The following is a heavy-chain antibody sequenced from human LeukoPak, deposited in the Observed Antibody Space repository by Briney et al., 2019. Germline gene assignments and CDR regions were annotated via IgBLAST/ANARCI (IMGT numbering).Heavy chain of an antibody. V-gene: IGHV3-74*03. CDR1: GFTLGNYW. J-gene: IGHJ4*02. Sequence: GGSLGLSCAASGFTLGNYWMHWVRQAPGKGLVWVSRGEGDGRTSTYADSVKGRFTISRDNAKNTLYLQMNSLRAEDTAVYYCTKSDHFDYWGQGTLVTASS. D-gene: IGHD2-21*02. CDR3: TKSDHFDY. CDR2: GEGDGRTS.